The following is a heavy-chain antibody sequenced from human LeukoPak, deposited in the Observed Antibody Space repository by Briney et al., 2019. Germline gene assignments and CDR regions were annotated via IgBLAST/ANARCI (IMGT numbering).Heavy chain of an antibody. J-gene: IGHJ3*02. D-gene: IGHD5-12*01. CDR2: IYYSGST. CDR3: ARHTGGYDAYDAFDI. CDR1: GGSISSSSYY. V-gene: IGHV4-61*05. Sequence: PSETLSLTCTVSGGSISSSSYYWGWIRQPPGKGLEWIGYIYYSGSTNYNPSLKSRVTISVDTSKNQFSLKLSSVTAADTAVYYCARHTGGYDAYDAFDIWGQGTMVTVSS.